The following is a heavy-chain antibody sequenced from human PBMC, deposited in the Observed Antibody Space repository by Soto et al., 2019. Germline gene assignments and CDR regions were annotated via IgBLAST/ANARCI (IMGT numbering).Heavy chain of an antibody. CDR3: ARDFYPWGSYYYYGMDV. D-gene: IGHD7-27*01. V-gene: IGHV1-2*04. J-gene: IGHJ6*02. Sequence: ASVKVSCKASGYTFTGYYMHWVRQAPGQGLEWMGWINPNSGGTNYAQKFQGWVTMTRDTSISTAYMELSRLRSDDTAVYHCARDFYPWGSYYYYGMDVWGQGTTVTVSS. CDR2: INPNSGGT. CDR1: GYTFTGYY.